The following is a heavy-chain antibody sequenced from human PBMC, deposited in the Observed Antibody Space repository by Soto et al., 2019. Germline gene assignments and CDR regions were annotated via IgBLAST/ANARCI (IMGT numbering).Heavy chain of an antibody. CDR1: GGSISSGGYY. D-gene: IGHD1-26*01. CDR3: ARGYSGSYYTGGWFDP. J-gene: IGHJ5*02. V-gene: IGHV4-31*03. Sequence: QVQLQESGPGLVKPSQTLSLTCTVSGGSISSGGYYWSWIRQHPGKGLEWIGYIYYSGSTYYNPSLKRRVTISVDTSKNQFSLKLSSVTAADTAGYYCARGYSGSYYTGGWFDPWGQGTLVTVSS. CDR2: IYYSGST.